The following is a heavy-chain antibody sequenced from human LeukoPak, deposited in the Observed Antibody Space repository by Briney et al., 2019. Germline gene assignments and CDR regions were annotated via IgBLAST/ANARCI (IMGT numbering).Heavy chain of an antibody. V-gene: IGHV1-2*02. D-gene: IGHD5-24*01. J-gene: IGHJ4*02. CDR3: ARGGDGNRRDFDY. CDR2: INPNSGNP. Sequence: ASMKVSCKASGYTFTAYYMHWLRQAPGQGLQWMGWINPNSGNPNYAQKFQGRVTMTRDTSISTAYMQLNSLRSDDTAVYYCARGGDGNRRDFDYWGQGTLVTVSS. CDR1: GYTFTAYY.